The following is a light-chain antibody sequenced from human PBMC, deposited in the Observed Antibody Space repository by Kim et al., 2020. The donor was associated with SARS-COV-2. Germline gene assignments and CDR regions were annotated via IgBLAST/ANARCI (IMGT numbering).Light chain of an antibody. CDR1: KLGDKY. J-gene: IGLJ2*01. Sequence: VSPGPTASISCSGDKLGDKYSFWYQQRPGQSPVLVIYQDSKRPSGIPERFSGSNSGNTATLTISGTQAMDEADYYCQAWDSNTGVFGGGTQLTVL. CDR2: QDS. CDR3: QAWDSNTGV. V-gene: IGLV3-1*01.